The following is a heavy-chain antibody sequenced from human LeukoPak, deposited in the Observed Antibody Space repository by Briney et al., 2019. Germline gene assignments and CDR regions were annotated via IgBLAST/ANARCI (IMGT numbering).Heavy chain of an antibody. Sequence: GGSLRLSCAASGFTFSTYWMNWVRQAPGKGLEWVANIKQDGSEKYYADSVKGRFTISRDNAKISLYLQMNSLRAEDTALYYCARAERGFSYGYVRYWGQGTLVTVSS. D-gene: IGHD5-18*01. J-gene: IGHJ4*02. CDR2: IKQDGSEK. CDR3: ARAERGFSYGYVRY. V-gene: IGHV3-7*04. CDR1: GFTFSTYW.